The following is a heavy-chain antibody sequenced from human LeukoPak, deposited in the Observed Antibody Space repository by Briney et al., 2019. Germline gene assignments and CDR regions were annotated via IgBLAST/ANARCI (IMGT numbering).Heavy chain of an antibody. CDR3: ARGTYYYEF. CDR2: MNQFGTEI. J-gene: IGHJ4*02. V-gene: IGHV3-7*04. CDR1: GFTFSDYW. Sequence: GGSLRLSCAASGFTFSDYWMTWVRQAPGKGPEWVAYMNQFGTEIKYLDSVKGRFTISRDNAKNSLYLWMTSLTADDTAVYYCARGTYYYEFWGQGTLVIVSS. D-gene: IGHD3/OR15-3a*01.